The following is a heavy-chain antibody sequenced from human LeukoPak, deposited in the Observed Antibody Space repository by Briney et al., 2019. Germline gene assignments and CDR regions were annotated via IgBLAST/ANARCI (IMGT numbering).Heavy chain of an antibody. D-gene: IGHD6-13*01. V-gene: IGHV3-23*01. J-gene: IGHJ3*02. CDR3: ASSQSSSWYKVAFDI. Sequence: PGGSLRLSCAASGFTFSSYAMSWVRQAPGRGLEWVSAISGSGGSTYYADSVKGRFTISRDNSKNTLYLQMNSLRAEDSAVYYCASSQSSSWYKVAFDIWGQGTMVTVSS. CDR2: ISGSGGST. CDR1: GFTFSSYA.